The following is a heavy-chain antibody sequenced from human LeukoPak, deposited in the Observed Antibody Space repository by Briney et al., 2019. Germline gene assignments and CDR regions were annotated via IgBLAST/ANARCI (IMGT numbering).Heavy chain of an antibody. V-gene: IGHV4-31*03. CDR3: ARARTYYYDSSGYTDAFDI. Sequence: PSETLSLTCTISGGSISSGGYYWSWIRQHPGKGLEWIGYIYYSGSTYYNPSLKSRVTISVDTSKNQFSLKLSSVTAADTAVYYCARARTYYYDSSGYTDAFDIWGQGTMVTVSS. CDR1: GGSISSGGYY. D-gene: IGHD3-22*01. CDR2: IYYSGST. J-gene: IGHJ3*02.